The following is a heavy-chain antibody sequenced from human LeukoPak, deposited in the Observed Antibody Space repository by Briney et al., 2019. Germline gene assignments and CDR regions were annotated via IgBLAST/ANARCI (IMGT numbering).Heavy chain of an antibody. Sequence: SETLSLTCAVYGGSFSGYYWSWIRQPPGKGLEWIGEINHSGSTNYNPSLKSRVTISVDTSKNQFSLKLSSVTAADTAVYYCARLRGAVAGQFDYWGQGTLVTVSS. J-gene: IGHJ4*02. CDR2: INHSGST. CDR1: GGSFSGYY. CDR3: ARLRGAVAGQFDY. D-gene: IGHD6-19*01. V-gene: IGHV4-34*01.